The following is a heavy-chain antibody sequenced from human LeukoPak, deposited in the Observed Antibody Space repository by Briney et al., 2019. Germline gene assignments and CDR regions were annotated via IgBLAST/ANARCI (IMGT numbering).Heavy chain of an antibody. D-gene: IGHD6-19*01. J-gene: IGHJ5*02. CDR3: ALAVAGPYNWFDP. Sequence: SETLSLTCTVSGYSISSGYYWGWIRQPPGKGLEWIGSIYHSGSTYYNPSLKSRVTISVDTSKNQFSLKLSSVTAADTAVYYCALAVAGPYNWFDPWGQGTLVTVSS. CDR2: IYHSGST. V-gene: IGHV4-38-2*02. CDR1: GYSISSGYY.